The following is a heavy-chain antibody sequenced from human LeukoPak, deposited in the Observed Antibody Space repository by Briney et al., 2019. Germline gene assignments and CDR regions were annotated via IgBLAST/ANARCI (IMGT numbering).Heavy chain of an antibody. J-gene: IGHJ6*03. CDR3: ARRRTTHYYYYYTDV. CDR2: IYYSGST. Sequence: TSETLSLTCTVSGGSISSSSYYWGWIRQPPGKGLEWIGSIYYSGSTYYNPSLKSRVTISVDTSKNQFSLKLSSVTAADTAVYYCARRRTTHYYYYYTDVWGKGTTVTASS. V-gene: IGHV4-39*01. D-gene: IGHD4-17*01. CDR1: GGSISSSSYY.